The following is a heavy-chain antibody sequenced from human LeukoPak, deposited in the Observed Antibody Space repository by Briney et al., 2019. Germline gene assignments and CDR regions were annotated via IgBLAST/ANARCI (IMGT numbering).Heavy chain of an antibody. D-gene: IGHD2-2*01. CDR3: ARDNRIVVVPAAMSTAGYYYYMDV. J-gene: IGHJ6*03. V-gene: IGHV4-4*07. Sequence: KPSETLSLTCTVSGGSISSYYWSWIRQPAGKGLEWIGRIYTSGSTNYNPSLKSRVTISVDKSKNQFSLKLSSVTAADMAVYYCARDNRIVVVPAAMSTAGYYYYMDVWGKGTTVTVSS. CDR1: GGSISSYY. CDR2: IYTSGST.